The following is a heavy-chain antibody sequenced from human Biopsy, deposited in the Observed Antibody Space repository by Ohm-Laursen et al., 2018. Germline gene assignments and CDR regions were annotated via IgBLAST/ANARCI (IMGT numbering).Heavy chain of an antibody. V-gene: IGHV1-18*01. CDR2: IITYNGNT. J-gene: IGHJ3*02. CDR1: GYTFSSYG. Sequence: ASVKVSCNASGYTFSSYGINWVRQAPGHGLEWLGWIITYNGNTNYAQNLQGRVTMTTDTSTSTAYMELRSLRSDDTAVYYCARGGTLVVVPTAVLHSFDIWGQGTMVTVSS. CDR3: ARGGTLVVVPTAVLHSFDI. D-gene: IGHD2-2*01.